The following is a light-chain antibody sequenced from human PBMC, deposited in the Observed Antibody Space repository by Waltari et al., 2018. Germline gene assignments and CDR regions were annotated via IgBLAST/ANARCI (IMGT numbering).Light chain of an antibody. CDR1: SSDIGNYNF. CDR3: CSYAGSYTFV. Sequence: QSALTQPRSVSGSPGQSVTISCSVTSSDIGNYNFVYWYQQHPGNAPKLLIYDVVKRPSGVPDRFSGSKSGNTASLTISGLQTEDEGDYYCCSYAGSYTFVFGGGTQLTVL. J-gene: IGLJ7*01. CDR2: DVV. V-gene: IGLV2-11*01.